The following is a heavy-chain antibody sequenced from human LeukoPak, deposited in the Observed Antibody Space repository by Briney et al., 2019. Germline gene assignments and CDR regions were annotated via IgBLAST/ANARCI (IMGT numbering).Heavy chain of an antibody. CDR1: GYTFTGYY. V-gene: IGHV1-2*02. CDR3: AREPPPADYDDAFDI. J-gene: IGHJ3*02. Sequence: GASVKVSCKASGYTFTGYYMHWVRQAPGQGLEWMGWINPNSGGTNYAQKFRGRVTMTRDTSISTAYMELSRLRSDDTAVYHCAREPPPADYDDAFDIWGQGTMVTVSS. CDR2: INPNSGGT. D-gene: IGHD4-17*01.